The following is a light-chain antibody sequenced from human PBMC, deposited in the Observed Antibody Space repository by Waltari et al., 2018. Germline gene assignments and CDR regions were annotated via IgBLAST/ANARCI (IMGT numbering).Light chain of an antibody. CDR1: SGHSSYA. Sequence: QLVLTQSPSASASLGASVKLTCTLSSGHSSYASAWHQQQTEKGPRYLMKLNSDGSHSKGDRLLVRLSGCRSGDERYLPIASLPSEDEAGYYCKRWSTGIHLFGGGTQLAVL. J-gene: IGLJ2*01. V-gene: IGLV4-69*01. CDR2: LNSDGSH. CDR3: KRWSTGIHL.